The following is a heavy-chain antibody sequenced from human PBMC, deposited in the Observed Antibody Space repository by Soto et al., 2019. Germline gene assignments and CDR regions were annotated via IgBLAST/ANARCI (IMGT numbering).Heavy chain of an antibody. V-gene: IGHV3-23*01. CDR2: ISGSGGST. CDR3: ARDYSVSGSYAPWFDP. Sequence: HPGGSLRLSCAASGFTFSNYAVTWVRQAPGKGLEWVSTISGSGGSTYYADSVKGRFTISRDNSKNTLYLQMNSLRVEDTAVYYCARDYSVSGSYAPWFDPRGQGTLVTVSS. CDR1: GFTFSNYA. D-gene: IGHD3-16*01. J-gene: IGHJ5*02.